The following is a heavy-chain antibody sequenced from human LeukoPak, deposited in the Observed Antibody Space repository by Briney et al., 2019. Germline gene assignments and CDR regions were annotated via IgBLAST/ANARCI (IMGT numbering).Heavy chain of an antibody. CDR2: ISGNGGST. J-gene: IGHJ4*02. V-gene: IGHV3-23*01. CDR1: GLTFSRYA. D-gene: IGHD2-15*01. CDR3: AKEALDSGGFDH. Sequence: PGGSLRLSCAASGLTFSRYAMSWVRQAPGKGLEWVSAISGNGGSTYYADSVKGRFTISRDNSKNTLYLQMNTLRAEDTALYYCAKEALDSGGFDHWGQGTLVTVSS.